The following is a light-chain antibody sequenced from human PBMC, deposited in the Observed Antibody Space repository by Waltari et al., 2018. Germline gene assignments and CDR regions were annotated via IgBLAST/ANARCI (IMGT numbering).Light chain of an antibody. CDR1: QRISSY. V-gene: IGKV1-39*01. J-gene: IGKJ3*01. CDR3: QQTYRLIT. Sequence: DIQMTQSPSFLSASVGDRVTITCRASQRISSYLNWYQMKPGKAPELLIYGASTVQSGVPSSFSGSGFGTDFTLTISSLQPEDFATYYCQQTYRLITFGPGTKVDLK. CDR2: GAS.